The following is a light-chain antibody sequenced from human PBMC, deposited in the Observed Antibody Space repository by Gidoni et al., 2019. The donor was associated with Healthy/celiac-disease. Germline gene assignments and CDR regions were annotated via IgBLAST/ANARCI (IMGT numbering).Light chain of an antibody. CDR3: QQYGSSPTWT. J-gene: IGKJ1*01. V-gene: IGKV3-20*01. Sequence: EIVLTQSPGTLSLSQGERATLSCRASQSVSSSYLAWYQQKPGQAPRLLIYGASSRATGIPDRFSGSGSGTDFTLTISRLEPEDFAVYYCQQYGSSPTWTFXQXTKVEIK. CDR1: QSVSSSY. CDR2: GAS.